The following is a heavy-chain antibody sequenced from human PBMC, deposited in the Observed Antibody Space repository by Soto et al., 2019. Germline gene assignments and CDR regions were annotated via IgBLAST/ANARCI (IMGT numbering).Heavy chain of an antibody. D-gene: IGHD3-22*01. CDR2: IKQDGSEK. Sequence: GGSLRLSCAASGFTFSVFWMDWVRQAPGKGPEWVANIKQDGSEKYYVDSVKGRFTISRDNAKNSLYLQMNSLRAEDTAVYYCAREDSSGYYYWRFYYGMDVWGQGTTVTVSS. CDR3: AREDSSGYYYWRFYYGMDV. V-gene: IGHV3-7*01. CDR1: GFTFSVFW. J-gene: IGHJ6*02.